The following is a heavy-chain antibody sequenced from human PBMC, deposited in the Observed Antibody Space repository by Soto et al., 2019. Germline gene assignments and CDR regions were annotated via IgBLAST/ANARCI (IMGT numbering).Heavy chain of an antibody. CDR1: GGSISSYY. V-gene: IGHV4-59*01. Sequence: LETPSLTFTVSGGSISSYYWGWVRQPPGKGLEWIGYIYYSGSTNYNPSLKSRVTISVDTSKNQFSLKLSSVTAADTAVYYCARSGYDSEVDYWGQGTLVTVSS. D-gene: IGHD5-12*01. CDR2: IYYSGST. CDR3: ARSGYDSEVDY. J-gene: IGHJ4*02.